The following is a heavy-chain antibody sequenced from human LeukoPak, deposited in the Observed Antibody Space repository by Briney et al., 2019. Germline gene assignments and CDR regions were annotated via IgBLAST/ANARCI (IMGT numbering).Heavy chain of an antibody. D-gene: IGHD1-26*01. Sequence: SETLSLTCDVSGGSISRTNWWSWVRQSPGQGLEWIGEISLSGRTNYNPSLQSRVTMSLDESKNQLSLDLASVTAADTAVYYCSRESGAFSPFGYWGQGTLVTVSS. J-gene: IGHJ4*02. CDR3: SRESGAFSPFGY. CDR1: GGSISRTNW. V-gene: IGHV4-4*02. CDR2: ISLSGRT.